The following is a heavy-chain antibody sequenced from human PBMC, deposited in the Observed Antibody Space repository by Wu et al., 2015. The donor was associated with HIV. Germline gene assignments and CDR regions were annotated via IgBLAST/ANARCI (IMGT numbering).Heavy chain of an antibody. CDR3: AREQAHPYYFDN. CDR1: GYNFIDYY. J-gene: IGHJ4*02. Sequence: QVQLVQSGAEVKKPGASVKVSCKAFGYNFIDYYIHWVRQAPGQGLEWMGWITPNRGGTKYAQKFQGRVTMTRDTSISTVYMEVAGLRSDDTAVYYCAREQAHPYYFDNWGRGTVVIVSP. V-gene: IGHV1-2*02. CDR2: ITPNRGGT.